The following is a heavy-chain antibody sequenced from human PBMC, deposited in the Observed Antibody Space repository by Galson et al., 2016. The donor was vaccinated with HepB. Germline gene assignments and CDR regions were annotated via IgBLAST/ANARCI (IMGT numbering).Heavy chain of an antibody. Sequence: SLRLSCAASGFTFSNYAMHWVRQAPGKGLEYVSGITSNGRSTYNADSVKDRFTISRDNAKNSLYLQMNSLRDEDTAVYYCASALEIRDYYGMDVWGQGTTVTVSS. J-gene: IGHJ6*02. CDR3: ASALEIRDYYGMDV. CDR1: GFTFSNYA. D-gene: IGHD1-1*01. CDR2: ITSNGRST. V-gene: IGHV3-64*04.